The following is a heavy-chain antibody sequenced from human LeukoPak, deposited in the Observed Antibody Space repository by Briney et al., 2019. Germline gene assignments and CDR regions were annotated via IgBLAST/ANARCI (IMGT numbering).Heavy chain of an antibody. J-gene: IGHJ6*02. CDR1: GYTFTGYY. Sequence: ASVKVSCKVSGYTFTGYYMHWVRQAPGQGLEWMGWINPNSGGTNYAQKFQGWVTMTRDTSISTAYMELSRLRSDDTAVYYCAREREMYYDILTGYYKTYYGMDVWGQGTTVTVSS. V-gene: IGHV1-2*04. D-gene: IGHD3-9*01. CDR2: INPNSGGT. CDR3: AREREMYYDILTGYYKTYYGMDV.